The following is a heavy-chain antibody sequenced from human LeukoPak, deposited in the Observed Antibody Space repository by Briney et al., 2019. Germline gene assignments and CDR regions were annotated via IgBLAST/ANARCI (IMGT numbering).Heavy chain of an antibody. CDR2: IYTSGST. CDR1: GGSISSGSYY. Sequence: SETLSLTCTVSGGSISSGSYYWSWIRQPAGKGLEWIGRIYTSGSTNYNPSLRSRVTISVDTSKNQFSLKLSSVTAADTAVYYCASTLVFGYGDYRNYWGQGTLVTVSS. V-gene: IGHV4-61*02. CDR3: ASTLVFGYGDYRNY. D-gene: IGHD4-17*01. J-gene: IGHJ4*02.